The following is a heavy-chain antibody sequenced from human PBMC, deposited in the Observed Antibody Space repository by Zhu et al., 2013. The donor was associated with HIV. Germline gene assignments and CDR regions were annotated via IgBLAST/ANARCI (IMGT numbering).Heavy chain of an antibody. CDR3: ARGVAYYYDSSGYYERYYYGMDV. D-gene: IGHD3-22*01. Sequence: QVQLVQSGAEVKKPGSSVKVSCKASGGTFSSYAISWVRQAPGQGLEWMGGIIPIFGTANYAQKFQGRVTITADESTSTAYMELSSLRSEDTAVYYCARGVAYYYDSSGYYERYYYGMDVWGQGTTVTVSS. V-gene: IGHV1-69*01. CDR2: IIPIFGTA. CDR1: GGTFSSYA. J-gene: IGHJ6*02.